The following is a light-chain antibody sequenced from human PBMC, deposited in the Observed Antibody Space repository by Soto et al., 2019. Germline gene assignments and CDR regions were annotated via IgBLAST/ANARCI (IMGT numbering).Light chain of an antibody. Sequence: DIQMTQSPSSVSASVGDRITITCRASQGISRWLAWYQQKPGRAPKLLIYAASNLQTGVPSRFSGSGSGTDFALTITSLQAEDFATYHCQQASNFPFTFGPGTKVDI. CDR2: AAS. V-gene: IGKV1-12*01. J-gene: IGKJ3*01. CDR3: QQASNFPFT. CDR1: QGISRW.